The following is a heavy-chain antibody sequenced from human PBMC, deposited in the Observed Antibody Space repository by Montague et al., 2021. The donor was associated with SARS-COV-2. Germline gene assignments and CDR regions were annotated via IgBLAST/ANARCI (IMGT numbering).Heavy chain of an antibody. CDR3: ARAAQKQYVLLWFGELLHDAFDI. J-gene: IGHJ3*02. V-gene: IGHV3-30-3*01. D-gene: IGHD3-10*01. CDR2: ISYDGSNK. Sequence: SLSLDASGFTFSSYAMHWVRQAPGKGLEWVAVISYDGSNKYYADSVKGRFTISRDNSKNTLYLQMNSLRAEDTAVYYCARAAQKQYVLLWFGELLHDAFDIWGQGTMVTVSS. CDR1: GFTFSSYA.